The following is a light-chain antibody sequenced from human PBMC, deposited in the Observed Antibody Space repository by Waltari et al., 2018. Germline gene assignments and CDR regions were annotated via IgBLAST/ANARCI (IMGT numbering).Light chain of an antibody. CDR2: VNSDGSH. V-gene: IGLV4-69*01. CDR1: SGHITNV. Sequence: QLELTQSPSASASLGASVKLTCTLSSGHITNVVAWHQQQPQKGPRYLLKVNSDGSHSRGDEIPDRFPGASSGAGRYLPITSLQSENEADYYCQTGGHGTWVFGGGTKLTVL. CDR3: QTGGHGTWV. J-gene: IGLJ3*02.